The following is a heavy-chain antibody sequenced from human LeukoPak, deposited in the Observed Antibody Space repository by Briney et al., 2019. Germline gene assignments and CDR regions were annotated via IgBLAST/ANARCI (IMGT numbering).Heavy chain of an antibody. CDR1: GGSISRYY. Sequence: ASETLSLTCTVSGGSISRYYWSWIRQPPGKGLEYIGYIYYSGSTNYNPSLKSRVTISVDTSKNQFSLKLSSVTAADTAVYYCASNCGGDCSRSDLYYFDYWGQGTLVTVSS. J-gene: IGHJ4*02. V-gene: IGHV4-59*08. CDR2: IYYSGST. D-gene: IGHD2-21*02. CDR3: ASNCGGDCSRSDLYYFDY.